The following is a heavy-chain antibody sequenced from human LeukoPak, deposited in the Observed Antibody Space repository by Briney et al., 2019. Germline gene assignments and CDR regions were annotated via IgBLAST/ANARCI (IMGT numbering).Heavy chain of an antibody. J-gene: IGHJ1*01. V-gene: IGHV3-9*01. Sequence: GGSLRLSCAASGFTFSSYAMSWVRQAPGKGLEWVSGISWNSGSIGYADSVKGRFTISRDNAKNSLYLQMNSLRAEDTAFDYXXXXXPYDSGDRYFQHWGQGTLVTVSS. CDR1: GFTFSSYA. D-gene: IGHD3-22*01. CDR2: ISWNSGSI. CDR3: XXXXPYDSGDRYFQH.